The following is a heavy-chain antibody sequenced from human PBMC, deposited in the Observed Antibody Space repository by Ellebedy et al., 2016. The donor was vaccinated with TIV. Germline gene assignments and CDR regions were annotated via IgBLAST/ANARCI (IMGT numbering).Heavy chain of an antibody. J-gene: IGHJ3*02. CDR2: INPAGGSA. CDR1: GYTFSTHF. V-gene: IGHV1-46*03. D-gene: IGHD3-22*01. CDR3: VRQLEDYYDSSAYSSRGAFDI. Sequence: ASVKVSXXASGYTFSTHFIHWVRQAPGLGLEWMGVINPAGGSANYAQTFQGRVTMTRDTSTSTVYMEVGSLRSEDTAVYYCVRQLEDYYDSSAYSSRGAFDIWGQGTTVTVSS.